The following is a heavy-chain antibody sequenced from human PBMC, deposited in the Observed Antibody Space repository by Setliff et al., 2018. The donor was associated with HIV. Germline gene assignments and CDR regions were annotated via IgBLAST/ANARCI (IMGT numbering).Heavy chain of an antibody. CDR3: AREIIGCYYYYMDV. J-gene: IGHJ6*03. CDR1: GASISSSSYY. V-gene: IGHV4-39*02. D-gene: IGHD3-10*01. Sequence: SETLSLTCSVSGASISSSSYYWGWVRQPPGKGLEWIGSVSYSGSTYYNPSLKSRVTISVDTSKNQFSLKLSSVTAADTAVYYCAREIIGCYYYYMDVWGKGTTVTVSS. CDR2: VSYSGST.